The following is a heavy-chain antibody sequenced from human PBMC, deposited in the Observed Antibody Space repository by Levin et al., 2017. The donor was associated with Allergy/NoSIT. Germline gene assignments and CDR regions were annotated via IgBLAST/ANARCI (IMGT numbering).Heavy chain of an antibody. V-gene: IGHV3-9*01. J-gene: IGHJ6*02. D-gene: IGHD6-19*01. CDR2: ISWNSGSI. CDR1: GFTFDDYA. Sequence: GGSLRLSCAASGFTFDDYAMHWVRQAPGKGLEWVSGISWNSGSIGYADSVKGRFTISRDNAKNSLYLQMNSLRAEDTALYYCAKALYSSGLVPSGGMDVWGQGTTVTVSS. CDR3: AKALYSSGLVPSGGMDV.